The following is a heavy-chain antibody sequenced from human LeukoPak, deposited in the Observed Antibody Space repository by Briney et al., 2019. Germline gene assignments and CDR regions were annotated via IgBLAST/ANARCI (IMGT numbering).Heavy chain of an antibody. V-gene: IGHV3-7*05. D-gene: IGHD6-13*01. CDR3: SLEGSSWYRYFQH. Sequence: GRSLRLSCAASGFTFSSYWMSWVRQAPGKGLEWLANIKQDGSEKYYVDSVKGRFTISRDNAKNSLYLQMNSLRAEDTAVYYSSLEGSSWYRYFQHWGQGTLVTVSS. CDR2: IKQDGSEK. CDR1: GFTFSSYW. J-gene: IGHJ1*01.